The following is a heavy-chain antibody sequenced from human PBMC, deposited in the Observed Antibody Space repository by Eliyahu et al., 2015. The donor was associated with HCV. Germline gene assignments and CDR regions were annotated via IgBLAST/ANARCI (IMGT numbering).Heavy chain of an antibody. V-gene: IGHV4-59*12. D-gene: IGHD6-19*01. J-gene: IGHJ5*02. CDR3: ASGGGGIAVAGTGGWFDP. Sequence: QVQLQESGPGLVKPSETLSLTCTVSGGSIXTYYWSWIRQPPGKGLEWIGXLHYSGSTYYNPSLKSRVTISLDTSKNQFSLNLTSVTAADTAVYYCASGGGGIAVAGTGGWFDPWGQGTLVTVSS. CDR2: LHYSGST. CDR1: GGSIXTYY.